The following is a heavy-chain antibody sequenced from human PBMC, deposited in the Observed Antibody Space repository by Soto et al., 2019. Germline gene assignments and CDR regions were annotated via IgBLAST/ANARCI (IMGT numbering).Heavy chain of an antibody. D-gene: IGHD2-15*01. V-gene: IGHV4-31*03. CDR3: ARDSCSGGSCYSDY. J-gene: IGHJ4*02. CDR1: GGSISSGGYY. CDR2: IYYSGST. Sequence: SETLSLTCTVSGGSISSGGYYWSWIRQHPGKGLEWIGYIYYSGSTYYNPSLKSRVTISVDTSKNQFSLKLSSVTAADTAVYYCARDSCSGGSCYSDYWGQGTLVTVSS.